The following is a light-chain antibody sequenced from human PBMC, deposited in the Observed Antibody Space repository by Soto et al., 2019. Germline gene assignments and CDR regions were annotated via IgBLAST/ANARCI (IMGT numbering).Light chain of an antibody. V-gene: IGKV2-28*01. CDR1: QSLLLSNGYNY. CDR3: MQSLQAPPFT. J-gene: IGKJ2*01. CDR2: LGS. Sequence: DTVVSQSPLSLPVSPGEPASISCRSSQSLLLSNGYNYLEGKVQKPGQSPQLLVYLGSIRASGVPDRFSGSGSGTDFTLKISRVEAEDVGVYYCMQSLQAPPFTFGQGTKLEI.